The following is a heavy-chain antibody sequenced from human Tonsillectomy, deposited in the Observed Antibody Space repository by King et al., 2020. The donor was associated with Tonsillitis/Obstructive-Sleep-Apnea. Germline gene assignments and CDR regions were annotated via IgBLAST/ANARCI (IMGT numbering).Heavy chain of an antibody. Sequence: VQLVESGGGLVQPGGSLRLSCAASGFTFSSYWMHWVRQAPGKGLVWVSRINSDGSSTSYADSVKGRFTISRDNAKNTLYLQMNSLRAEDTAVYYWARDLDNYSNYAWLGFVSYYYYMDVWGKGTTVTVSS. D-gene: IGHD4-11*01. CDR1: GFTFSSYW. CDR3: ARDLDNYSNYAWLGFVSYYYYMDV. CDR2: INSDGSST. J-gene: IGHJ6*03. V-gene: IGHV3-74*01.